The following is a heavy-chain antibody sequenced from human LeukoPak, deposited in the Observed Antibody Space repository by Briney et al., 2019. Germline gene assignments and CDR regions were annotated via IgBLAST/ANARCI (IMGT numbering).Heavy chain of an antibody. D-gene: IGHD1-1*01. CDR3: ARGADIPFWNRPFDY. CDR1: GYSLSRGYY. CDR2: IYHSGST. J-gene: IGHJ4*02. V-gene: IGHV4-38-2*02. Sequence: KASETLSLTCTVSGYSLSRGYYWGWIRQPPGKGLEWIGYIYHSGSTYYNPSLKSRVTISVDRSKNQFSLKLSSVTAADTAVYYCARGADIPFWNRPFDYWGQGTLVTVSS.